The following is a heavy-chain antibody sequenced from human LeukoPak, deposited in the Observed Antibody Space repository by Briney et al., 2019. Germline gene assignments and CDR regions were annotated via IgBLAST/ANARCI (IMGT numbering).Heavy chain of an antibody. J-gene: IGHJ4*02. CDR3: AKDLLYPGYSSGWTLNY. Sequence: GGSLRLSCAASGFTFSSYEMNWVRQAPGKGLEWVSYISSSGSTIYYADSVKGRFTLSRDNSRNTLYLQMNSLRAEGTAVYYCAKDLLYPGYSSGWTLNYWGQGTLVTVSS. CDR2: ISSSGSTI. CDR1: GFTFSSYE. D-gene: IGHD6-19*01. V-gene: IGHV3-48*03.